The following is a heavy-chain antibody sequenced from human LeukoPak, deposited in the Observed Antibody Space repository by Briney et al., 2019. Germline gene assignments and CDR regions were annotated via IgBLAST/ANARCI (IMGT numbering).Heavy chain of an antibody. D-gene: IGHD1-26*01. V-gene: IGHV3-30-3*01. J-gene: IGHJ4*02. Sequence: GGSLRLSCAASGFTFSSYVMHWVRQAPGKGLEWVAVISYDGSNKYYADSVKGRFTISRDNSKNTLYLQMNSLRAEDTAVYYCARGSYGEYFDYWGQGTLVTVSS. CDR2: ISYDGSNK. CDR1: GFTFSSYV. CDR3: ARGSYGEYFDY.